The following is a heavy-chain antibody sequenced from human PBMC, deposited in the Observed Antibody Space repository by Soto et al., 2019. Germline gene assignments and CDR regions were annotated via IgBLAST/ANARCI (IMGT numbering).Heavy chain of an antibody. D-gene: IGHD3-10*01. Sequence: ASVKVSCKASGYMFISYGINWVRQAPGQGLEWMGWISAYNGNTKYAQNLQGRVTMTTDTSTSTAYMEMRSLRSDDTAVYYCVRDLDGSGSYYTDYWGPGTLVTVS. J-gene: IGHJ4*02. CDR2: ISAYNGNT. CDR3: VRDLDGSGSYYTDY. V-gene: IGHV1-18*01. CDR1: GYMFISYG.